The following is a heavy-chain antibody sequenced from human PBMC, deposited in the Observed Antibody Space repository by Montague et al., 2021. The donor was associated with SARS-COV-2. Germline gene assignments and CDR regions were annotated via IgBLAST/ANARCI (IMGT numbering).Heavy chain of an antibody. D-gene: IGHD3-22*01. Sequence: SETLSLTCNVSGDSITNTRYFWGWIRQPPGKALEWIGSIYHNGKTYYNPALERRALMSIDTSKNQFSLRLSSVIASDTAVYYCAAEVKYFFDNWGQGFLVSVSS. CDR3: AAEVKYFFDN. J-gene: IGHJ4*02. V-gene: IGHV4-39*01. CDR2: IYHNGKT. CDR1: GDSITNTRYF.